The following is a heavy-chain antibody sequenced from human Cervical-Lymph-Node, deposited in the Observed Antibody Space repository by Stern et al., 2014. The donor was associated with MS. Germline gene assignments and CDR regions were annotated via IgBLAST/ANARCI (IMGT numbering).Heavy chain of an antibody. CDR2: IYSSGPP. V-gene: IGHV4-61*02. Sequence: QVQLQESGPGLVKPSQTLSLTCTVSGDSISSGNYYWSWIRQPAGKGLEWIGRIYSSGPPSYTPSRRSRVTIPKAPPNNHFPLKLSFVPATDTAVYYCATQGRALAPDWGQGTLVTVSS. CDR1: GDSISSGNYY. J-gene: IGHJ4*02. CDR3: ATQGRALAPD.